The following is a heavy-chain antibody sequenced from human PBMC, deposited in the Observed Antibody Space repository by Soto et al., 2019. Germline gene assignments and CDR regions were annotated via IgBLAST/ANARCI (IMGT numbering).Heavy chain of an antibody. V-gene: IGHV1-2*02. D-gene: IGHD1-26*01. CDR1: GYAITAYY. J-gene: IGHJ4*02. Sequence: QVQLVQSGTEVKKPGASVKVSCKASGYAITAYYIHWVRQAPGQGLEWMGWIDPRSGGAIYAQKLQDRVTMTRDTSISTFYMDMSGLRSDDTALYYCARDDYGIYPYWGQGTLVTVSS. CDR2: IDPRSGGA. CDR3: ARDDYGIYPY.